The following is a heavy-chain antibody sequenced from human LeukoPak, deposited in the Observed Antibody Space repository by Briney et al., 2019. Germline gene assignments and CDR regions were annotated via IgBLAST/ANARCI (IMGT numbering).Heavy chain of an antibody. CDR2: IYYSGST. J-gene: IGHJ3*02. CDR3: AGVPTYYYDSSGYFKMGRGSLWENAFDI. D-gene: IGHD3-22*01. V-gene: IGHV4-59*01. CDR1: GGSISSYY. Sequence: PSETLSLTCTVSGGSISSYYWSWIRQPPGKGLEWIGYIYYSGSTNYNPSLKSRVTISVDTSKNQFSLKLSSVTAADTAVYYCAGVPTYYYDSSGYFKMGRGSLWENAFDIWGQGTMVTVSS.